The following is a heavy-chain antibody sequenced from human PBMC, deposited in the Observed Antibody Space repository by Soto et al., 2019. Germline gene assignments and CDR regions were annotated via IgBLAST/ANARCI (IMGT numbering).Heavy chain of an antibody. CDR3: ARDNYGDTYYFDY. CDR1: GGSISSGAYY. CDR2: IYYSGST. J-gene: IGHJ4*02. D-gene: IGHD4-17*01. V-gene: IGHV4-30-4*01. Sequence: QVQLQESGPGLVKPSQTLSLTCTVSGGSISSGAYYWSWVRQPPGKGLEWIGYIYYSGSTYYNPSLKSRVTISVATSKNQFSRKLSSVTATDTAVYYCARDNYGDTYYFDYWGQGTLVTVSS.